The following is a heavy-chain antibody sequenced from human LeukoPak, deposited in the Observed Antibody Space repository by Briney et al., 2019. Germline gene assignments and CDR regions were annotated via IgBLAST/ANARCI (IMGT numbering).Heavy chain of an antibody. D-gene: IGHD6-19*01. Sequence: ASVKVSRKVSGYTLTELSMHWVRQAPGKGLEWMGGFDPEDGETIYAQKFQGRVTMTEDTSTDTAYMELSSLRSEDTAVYYCATARSIAVAGTLSYWGQGTLVTVSS. CDR2: FDPEDGET. CDR1: GYTLTELS. CDR3: ATARSIAVAGTLSY. V-gene: IGHV1-24*01. J-gene: IGHJ4*02.